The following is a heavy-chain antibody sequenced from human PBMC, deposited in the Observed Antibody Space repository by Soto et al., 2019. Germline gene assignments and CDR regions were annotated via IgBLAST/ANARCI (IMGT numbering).Heavy chain of an antibody. CDR3: ARAYYDSSGYYYVIS. CDR1: GGSISSSNW. V-gene: IGHV4-4*02. CDR2: IYHSGST. J-gene: IGHJ4*02. D-gene: IGHD3-22*01. Sequence: SETLSLTCAVSGGSISSSNWWSWVRQPPGKGLEWIGEIYHSGSTNYNPSLKSRVTISVDKSKNQFSLKLSSVTAADTAVYYCARAYYDSSGYYYVISCGQGTLVTVS.